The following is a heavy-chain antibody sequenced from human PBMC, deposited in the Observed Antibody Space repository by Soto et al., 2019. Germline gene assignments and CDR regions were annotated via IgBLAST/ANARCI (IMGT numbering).Heavy chain of an antibody. J-gene: IGHJ4*02. CDR3: ASDAVHVVRMVYVSPIDY. Sequence: QVQLVESGGGVVQPGRSLRLSCAASGFMFSNHAMHWVRQAPGKGLDWVAVISFDGSNTFYADSVKGRFTISRDNSKNTVYLQMNSLRAEDTAVYYCASDAVHVVRMVYVSPIDYWGQGALVTVSS. CDR2: ISFDGSNT. V-gene: IGHV3-30-3*01. CDR1: GFMFSNHA. D-gene: IGHD2-8*01.